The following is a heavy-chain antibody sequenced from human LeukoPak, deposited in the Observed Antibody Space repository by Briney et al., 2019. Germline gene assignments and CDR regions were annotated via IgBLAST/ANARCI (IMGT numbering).Heavy chain of an antibody. CDR2: IRYDGSNK. Sequence: GGSLRLSCAASGFTFSTYGMHWVRQAPGKGLEWVAFIRYDGSNKYYADSVKGRFTISRDNSRNTLYLQMNSLRAEDTAVYYCANADRFCSGSCHVPDAFDFWGQGTMVTVSS. CDR3: ANADRFCSGSCHVPDAFDF. V-gene: IGHV3-30*02. CDR1: GFTFSTYG. D-gene: IGHD2-15*01. J-gene: IGHJ3*01.